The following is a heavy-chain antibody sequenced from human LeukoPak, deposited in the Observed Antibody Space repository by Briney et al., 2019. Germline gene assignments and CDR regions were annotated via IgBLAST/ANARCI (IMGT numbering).Heavy chain of an antibody. CDR1: GFTFSGYE. CDR3: AKGPFGSCSSPSCYFFDY. J-gene: IGHJ4*02. D-gene: IGHD2-2*01. V-gene: IGHV3-30*18. CDR2: ISRDGSNE. Sequence: GGSLRLSCSASGFTFSGYEMHWVRQAPGKGLEWVAVISRDGSNEDYADSVKGRFTISRDNSKNTLYLEMNSLRVEDTAVYYCAKGPFGSCSSPSCYFFDYWGQGTLVSVSS.